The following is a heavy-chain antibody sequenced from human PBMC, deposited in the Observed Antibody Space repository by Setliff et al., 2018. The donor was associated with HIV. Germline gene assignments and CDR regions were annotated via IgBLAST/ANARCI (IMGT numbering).Heavy chain of an antibody. V-gene: IGHV4-61*09. CDR2: TYTSGST. D-gene: IGHD6-13*01. CDR3: ARDRGGAAAGGYYYMDV. Sequence: PSETLSLTCSLSGGSITSNSYYWSWLRQPAGNGLEWIGHTYTSGSTNYNPSLKSRVTISVDTSKQQFSLNLSPVTAADTAVYYCARDRGGAAAGGYYYMDVWGKGTTVTVSS. CDR1: GGSITSNSYY. J-gene: IGHJ6*03.